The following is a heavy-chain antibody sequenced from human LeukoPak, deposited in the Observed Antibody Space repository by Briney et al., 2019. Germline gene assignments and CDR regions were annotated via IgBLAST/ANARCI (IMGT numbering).Heavy chain of an antibody. J-gene: IGHJ4*02. CDR1: GDSISGSSYY. D-gene: IGHD3-10*01. Sequence: SEALSLTCAVSGDSISGSSYYWGWLRQPPGKGLEWIGSIYYSGSTYYSPSLKSRVTISVDTSKNQFSLKLSSVTAADTAVYYCARGLRITMVRGVSFPDYWGQGTLVTVSS. V-gene: IGHV4-39*07. CDR2: IYYSGST. CDR3: ARGLRITMVRGVSFPDY.